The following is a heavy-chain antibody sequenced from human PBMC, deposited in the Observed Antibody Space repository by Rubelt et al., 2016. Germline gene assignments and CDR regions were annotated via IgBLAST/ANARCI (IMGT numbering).Heavy chain of an antibody. CDR2: IYWNDDK. CDR3: ARIEQWLVPGVAWFDP. D-gene: IGHD6-19*01. V-gene: IGHV2-5*01. Sequence: VGWIRQPPGKALEWLALIYWNDDKRYSPSLKSRLTITKDTSKNQVALTMTNMDPVDTATYYFARIEQWLVPGVAWFDPWGQGTLVTVSS. J-gene: IGHJ5*02.